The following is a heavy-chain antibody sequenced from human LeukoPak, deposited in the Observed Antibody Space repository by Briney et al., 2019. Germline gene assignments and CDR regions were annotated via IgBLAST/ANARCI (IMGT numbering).Heavy chain of an antibody. CDR3: AKEDMLTTGYFDY. CDR2: ITDSGGST. Sequence: PGGSLRLSCAASGFTFSRYDMSWVRQAPGKGLEWVSAITDSGGSTYYADSVRGRFTISRDDSKNTLYLLMNSLRAEDTAVYYCAKEDMLTTGYFDYWGQGTPVSVSS. CDR1: GFTFSRYD. D-gene: IGHD4-17*01. J-gene: IGHJ4*02. V-gene: IGHV3-23*01.